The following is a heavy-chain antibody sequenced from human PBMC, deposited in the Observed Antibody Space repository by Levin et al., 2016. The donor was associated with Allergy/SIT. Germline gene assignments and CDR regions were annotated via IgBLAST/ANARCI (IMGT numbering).Heavy chain of an antibody. CDR1: GDSISSYY. D-gene: IGHD1-26*01. J-gene: IGHJ6*02. CDR3: ARDRAEPPSYYYGMDV. Sequence: SETLSLTCTVSGDSISSYYWTWIRQVPGKGLEWIGYIYYSGSSYYNPSLKSRVTISVDRSKNQFSLRLNSVTAADTAVYFCARDRAEPPSYYYGMDVWGQGTTVTVSS. V-gene: IGHV4-59*13. CDR2: IYYSGSS.